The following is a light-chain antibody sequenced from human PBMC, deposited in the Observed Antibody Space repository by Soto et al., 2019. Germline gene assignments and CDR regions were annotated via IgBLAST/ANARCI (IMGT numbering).Light chain of an antibody. CDR1: QTISNN. J-gene: IGKJ5*01. CDR2: GAS. CDR3: QQYNNWPPIT. Sequence: EIVLTQSPATLSVSPGERATLSCRASQTISNNLAWYQQKPGQPPRLLIYGASTRATGVPARFSGSGSGTEFTLNVNSLQSEDFAVYYCQQYNNWPPITFGQGTRLEMK. V-gene: IGKV3-15*01.